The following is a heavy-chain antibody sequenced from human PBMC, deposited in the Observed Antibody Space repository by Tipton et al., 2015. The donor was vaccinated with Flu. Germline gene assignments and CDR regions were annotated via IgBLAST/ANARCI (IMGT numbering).Heavy chain of an antibody. Sequence: SLRLSCAASGFTFSSYAMSWVRQAPGKGLEWVSAISGSGGSTYYADSVKGRLTISRDNSKNTLYLQMNSLRAEGTAVYYCAKDLIAAAAPYTDLYYYYGMDVWGQGTTVTVSS. V-gene: IGHV3-23*01. D-gene: IGHD6-13*01. CDR1: GFTFSSYA. J-gene: IGHJ6*02. CDR3: AKDLIAAAAPYTDLYYYYGMDV. CDR2: ISGSGGST.